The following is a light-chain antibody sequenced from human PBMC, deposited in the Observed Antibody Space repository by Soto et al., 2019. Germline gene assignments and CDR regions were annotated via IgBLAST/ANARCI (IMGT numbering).Light chain of an antibody. CDR2: SNN. V-gene: IGLV1-44*01. CDR3: AAWDDSLNGYV. CDR1: SSNIGSNT. J-gene: IGLJ1*01. Sequence: QSARTEPPWASGTPGQRVTISCSGSSSNIGSNTVNWYQQLPGTAPKLLIYSNNQRPSGVPDRFSGSKSGTSASLAISGLQSEDEADYYCAAWDDSLNGYVFGTGTKVTVL.